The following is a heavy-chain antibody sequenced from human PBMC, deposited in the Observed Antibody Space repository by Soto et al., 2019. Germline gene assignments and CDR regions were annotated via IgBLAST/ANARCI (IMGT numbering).Heavy chain of an antibody. V-gene: IGHV1-69*13. CDR3: ARDTYSSSPGPLDY. CDR2: IIPIFGTA. J-gene: IGHJ4*02. Sequence: SVKVSCKASGGTFSSYAISWVRQAPGQGLEWMGGIIPIFGTANYAQKFQGRVTITADESTSTAYMELSSLRSGDTAVYYCARDTYSSSPGPLDYWGQGTLVTVSS. CDR1: GGTFSSYA. D-gene: IGHD6-6*01.